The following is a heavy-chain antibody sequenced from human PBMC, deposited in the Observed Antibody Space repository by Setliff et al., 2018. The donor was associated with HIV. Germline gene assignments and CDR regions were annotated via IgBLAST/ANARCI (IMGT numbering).Heavy chain of an antibody. CDR1: GYTLSDLS. CDR2: FDAEDDDV. CDR3: ATVSYYFDRSAYLGVFDN. J-gene: IGHJ4*02. V-gene: IGHV1-24*01. Sequence: KVSCKVPGYTLSDLSIHWVRQTGKKGLEWMGGFDAEDDDVIYAQKFQGRLTVSEDTTTNSAYMELTSLEYDDTAVYFCATVSYYFDRSAYLGVFDNWGQGTLVTVSS. D-gene: IGHD3-22*01.